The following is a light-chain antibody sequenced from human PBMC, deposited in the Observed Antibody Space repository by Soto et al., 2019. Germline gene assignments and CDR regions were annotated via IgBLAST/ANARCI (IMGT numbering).Light chain of an antibody. Sequence: DIKMTQSPSTLSASVGDRVTITCRASQSISSWLAWYQQKPGKAPKLLIYDASSLESGVPQRFSGSGSGPEFTLTISSLQTDDFSTYYCQQYHSYWTFGQGTKVDIK. V-gene: IGKV1-5*01. CDR3: QQYHSYWT. CDR1: QSISSW. CDR2: DAS. J-gene: IGKJ1*01.